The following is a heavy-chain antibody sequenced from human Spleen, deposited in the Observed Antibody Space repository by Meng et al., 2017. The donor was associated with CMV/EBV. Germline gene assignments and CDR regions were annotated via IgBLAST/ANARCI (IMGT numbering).Heavy chain of an antibody. V-gene: IGHV1-8*01. CDR3: ASFRGSGWWDY. CDR2: INPSSGNT. D-gene: IGHD6-19*01. CDR1: GYTVTNDD. Sequence: SCKASGYTVTNDDSSWVRQASGQGLEWVGWINPSSGNTGYAQKFQGRVTMTTNTSTSTAYMELSSLRSDDTAVYYCASFRGSGWWDYWGQGTLVTVSS. J-gene: IGHJ4*02.